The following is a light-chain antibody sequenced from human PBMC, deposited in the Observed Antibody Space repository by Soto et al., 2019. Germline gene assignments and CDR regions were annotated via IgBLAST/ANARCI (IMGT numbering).Light chain of an antibody. Sequence: THSPAPLSVSPGERATLSCRASQRVSSNLAWYQQKPGQAPRLLIYGASNRATGIPDRFSGSGSGTDFTLTISRLEPEDFAVYYCQQYDSSPRTFGQGTKVDIK. J-gene: IGKJ1*01. CDR2: GAS. CDR3: QQYDSSPRT. V-gene: IGKV3-20*01. CDR1: QRVSSN.